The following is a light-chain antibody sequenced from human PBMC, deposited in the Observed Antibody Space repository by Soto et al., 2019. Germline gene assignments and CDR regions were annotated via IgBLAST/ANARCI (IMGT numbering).Light chain of an antibody. J-gene: IGKJ4*01. CDR1: QNVNIW. V-gene: IGKV1-5*03. CDR3: QQYRSYSGLS. CDR2: KAS. Sequence: DIQMTQSPSTLSASLGDRVTMTCRASQNVNIWLAWYQHKPGKAPKPLIYKASTLESGVLSRFSGRGSGTEFTLTISSLQPDDFSTYYCQQYRSYSGLSFGGGTKVEIK.